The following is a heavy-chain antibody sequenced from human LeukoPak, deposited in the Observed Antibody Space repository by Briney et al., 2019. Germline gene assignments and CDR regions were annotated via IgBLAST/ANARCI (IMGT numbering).Heavy chain of an antibody. CDR2: ISWNSGTI. Sequence: GGSLRLSCAASGFRFDGYAMHWVRQAPGKGLEWVSGISWNSGTIAYADSVKGRFTISRDDAKNSLYLQMNSLRPEDTVMYYCAKDIAPVVFYYMDVWGKGTTVIVSS. J-gene: IGHJ6*03. V-gene: IGHV3-9*01. D-gene: IGHD3-22*01. CDR3: AKDIAPVVFYYMDV. CDR1: GFRFDGYA.